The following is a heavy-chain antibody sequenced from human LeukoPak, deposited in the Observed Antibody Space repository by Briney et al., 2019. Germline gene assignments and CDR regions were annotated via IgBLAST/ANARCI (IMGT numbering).Heavy chain of an antibody. J-gene: IGHJ4*02. V-gene: IGHV1-18*04. Sequence: ASVKVSCKASGYTFTGYYMHWVRQAPGQGLEWMGWISAYNGNTNYTQKFQGRVTMTTDTSTSTAYMELRSLRSDDTAVYYCARDGALGPERPPDYWGQGTLVTVSS. CDR2: ISAYNGNT. CDR1: GYTFTGYY. D-gene: IGHD1-1*01. CDR3: ARDGALGPERPPDY.